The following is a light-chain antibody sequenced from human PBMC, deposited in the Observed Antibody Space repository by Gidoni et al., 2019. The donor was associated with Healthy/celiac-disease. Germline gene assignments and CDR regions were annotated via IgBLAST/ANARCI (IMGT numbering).Light chain of an antibody. CDR1: QSLLHSNGYNY. Sequence: DIVMTQSSLSLPVTPGESASISCRSSQSLLHSNGYNYLDWYLQKPGQSPQLLIYLGSNRASGVPDRFSGSGSGTDFTLKISRVEAEDVGVYYCMQALQTPLTFGGGTKVEIK. CDR2: LGS. V-gene: IGKV2-28*01. J-gene: IGKJ4*01. CDR3: MQALQTPLT.